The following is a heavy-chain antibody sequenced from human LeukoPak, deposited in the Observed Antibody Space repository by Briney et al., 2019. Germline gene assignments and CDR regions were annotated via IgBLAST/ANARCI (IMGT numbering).Heavy chain of an antibody. Sequence: PGGSLRVSCAASGFPFSTSWLHWVRQAPGKGLVWVSHTSGDGGSTEYADSVKGRFAISRDNAKNSLYLQMNSLRAEDTAVYYCAARFRDGLDIWGQGTMVTVSS. CDR3: AARFRDGLDI. CDR1: GFPFSTSW. CDR2: TSGDGGST. V-gene: IGHV3-74*01. J-gene: IGHJ3*02.